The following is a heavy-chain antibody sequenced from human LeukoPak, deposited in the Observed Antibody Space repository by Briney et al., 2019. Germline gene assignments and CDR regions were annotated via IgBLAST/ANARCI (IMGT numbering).Heavy chain of an antibody. Sequence: GGSLRLSCAASGFTFSNYSMNWVRQAPGKGLEWVSSISSSSSYIYYADSVKGRFTISRDHAKNSLFLQMYSLRAEDTAVYYCARGRRSSGYSSPDYWGRGTLVTVSS. J-gene: IGHJ4*02. CDR3: ARGRRSSGYSSPDY. D-gene: IGHD3-22*01. CDR1: GFTFSNYS. CDR2: ISSSSSYI. V-gene: IGHV3-21*01.